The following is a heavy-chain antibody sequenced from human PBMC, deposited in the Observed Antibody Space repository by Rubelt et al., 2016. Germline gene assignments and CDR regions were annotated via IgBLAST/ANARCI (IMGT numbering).Heavy chain of an antibody. CDR3: ARDRGAILDY. Sequence: QVQLQESGPGLVKPSQTLSLTCTVSGGSISSGGYYWSWIRQHPGKGLEWIGYIYYSGSTYYNPSLKSRVTISVATAKDQFSLKLSSGTAADTAVYYCARDRGAILDYWGQGTLVTVSS. CDR2: IYYSGST. J-gene: IGHJ4*02. V-gene: IGHV4-31*03. CDR1: GGSISSGGYY. D-gene: IGHD3-10*01.